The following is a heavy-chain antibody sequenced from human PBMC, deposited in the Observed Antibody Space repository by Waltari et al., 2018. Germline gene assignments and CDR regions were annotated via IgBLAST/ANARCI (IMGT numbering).Heavy chain of an antibody. Sequence: EVQLVETGGGLIQPGGSLRLSCAASGFTVSNNSMTWVRPAPGKGPEGVSVIHIPSTTYYADPVKGRFTMSRDNSKNTLSLQMNSLRDEDTAVYYCARLAVAGPDVFSYFYGMDVWGQGTTVTVSS. J-gene: IGHJ6*02. V-gene: IGHV3-53*02. CDR1: GFTVSNNS. CDR2: IHIPSTT. D-gene: IGHD6-19*01. CDR3: ARLAVAGPDVFSYFYGMDV.